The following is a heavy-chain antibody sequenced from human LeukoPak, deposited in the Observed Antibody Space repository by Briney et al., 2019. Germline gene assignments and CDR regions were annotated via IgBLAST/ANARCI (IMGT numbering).Heavy chain of an antibody. V-gene: IGHV3-30*03. CDR3: ARSVYGSGSYFSDY. CDR2: TSSDGSGK. Sequence: PGRSLRLSCAASGFTFSRYGMQWLRQAPGKGLEWVAVTSSDGSGKYYADSVQGRFTISRDNSKNTLYLQMNSLRAEDTAVYYCARSVYGSGSYFSDYWGQGTLVTVSS. J-gene: IGHJ4*02. D-gene: IGHD3-10*01. CDR1: GFTFSRYG.